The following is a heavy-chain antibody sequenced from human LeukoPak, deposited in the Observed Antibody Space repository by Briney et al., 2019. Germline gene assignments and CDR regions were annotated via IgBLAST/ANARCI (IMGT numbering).Heavy chain of an antibody. D-gene: IGHD1-26*01. Sequence: GGSLRLSCAASGFTFSSYRMNWVRQAPGKGLEWVSTISSGSNYIYYGDSMKGRFTISRDNAKDSLYLQMNSLRAEDTTVYFCARTIVGEYYDNWGQGTLVTVSS. V-gene: IGHV3-21*01. CDR2: ISSGSNYI. J-gene: IGHJ4*02. CDR3: ARTIVGEYYDN. CDR1: GFTFSSYR.